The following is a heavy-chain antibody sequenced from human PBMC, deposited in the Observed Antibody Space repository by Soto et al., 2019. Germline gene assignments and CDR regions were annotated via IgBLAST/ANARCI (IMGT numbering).Heavy chain of an antibody. CDR3: ARGVGAYYFDY. Sequence: QVQLVQSGAEVKKPGSSVKVSCKGSGGTFSTYAITWVRQAPGQGLEWLGGIIPIFGTTDYARKFQGRVTITAAEPTSTVFIELSSLTSEDTAVYYCARGVGAYYFDYWGQGTLVTVSS. V-gene: IGHV1-69*01. CDR1: GGTFSTYA. J-gene: IGHJ4*02. D-gene: IGHD1-26*01. CDR2: IIPIFGTT.